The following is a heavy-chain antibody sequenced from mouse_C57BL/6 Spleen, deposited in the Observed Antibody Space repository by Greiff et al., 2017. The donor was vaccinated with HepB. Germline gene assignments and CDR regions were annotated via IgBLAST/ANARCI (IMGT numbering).Heavy chain of an antibody. D-gene: IGHD1-1*01. V-gene: IGHV1-82*01. J-gene: IGHJ1*03. CDR1: GYAFSSSW. Sequence: QVQLQQSGPELVKPGASVKISCKASGYAFSSSWMNWVKQRLGKGLEWIGRIYPGDGDTNYNGKFKGKATLTADKSSSTAYMQLSSLTSEDSAVYFCAREGYYGSYWYFDVWGTVITAIDSS. CDR3: AREGYYGSYWYFDV. CDR2: IYPGDGDT.